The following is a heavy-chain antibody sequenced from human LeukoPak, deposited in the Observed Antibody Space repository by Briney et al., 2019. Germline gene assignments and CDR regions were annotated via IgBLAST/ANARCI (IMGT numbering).Heavy chain of an antibody. J-gene: IGHJ5*02. D-gene: IGHD3-22*01. CDR3: ATDYYYDSSGGRSWGLP. Sequence: KPSETLSLTCTVSGYSISSGYYWGWIRQPPGKGLEWIGSIYHSGSTYYNPSLKSRVTISVGTSKNQFSLKLSSVTAADTAVYYCATDYYYDSSGGRSWGLPWGQGTLVTVSS. CDR2: IYHSGST. CDR1: GYSISSGYY. V-gene: IGHV4-38-2*02.